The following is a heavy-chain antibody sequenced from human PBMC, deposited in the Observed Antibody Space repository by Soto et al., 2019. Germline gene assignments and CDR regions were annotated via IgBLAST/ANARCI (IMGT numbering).Heavy chain of an antibody. Sequence: GGSLRLSCAASGFTFNNYAMTWVRQAPGKGLEWLSGISGSGGSTYYANSVKGRFIISRDNSKNTLYLQLNSLRVEDTATYYCAKSPTTTSPRVDSWGQGTLVTGSS. J-gene: IGHJ4*02. CDR2: ISGSGGST. CDR3: AKSPTTTSPRVDS. V-gene: IGHV3-23*01. D-gene: IGHD4-4*01. CDR1: GFTFNNYA.